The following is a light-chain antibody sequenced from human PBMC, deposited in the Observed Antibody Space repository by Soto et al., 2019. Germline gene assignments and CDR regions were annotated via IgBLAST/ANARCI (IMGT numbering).Light chain of an antibody. CDR1: MRDVGAYNL. CDR2: EVR. Sequence: QSVLTQPASVSGSPGQSITISCAGTMRDVGAYNLFFWYQQHPGRAPQLIIYEVRNRPSGISFRFSGSKSGNTASLTISGLQAEDEADYYCSSYTSKSSLIFGGGTKVTVL. J-gene: IGLJ2*01. CDR3: SSYTSKSSLI. V-gene: IGLV2-14*01.